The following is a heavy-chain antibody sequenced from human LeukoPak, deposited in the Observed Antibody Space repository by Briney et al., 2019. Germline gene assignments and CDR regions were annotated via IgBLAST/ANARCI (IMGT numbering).Heavy chain of an antibody. CDR3: ARLSYDFWSPRMDA. CDR2: IYYSGST. Sequence: SETLSLTCTVSGGSISSYYWSWIRQPPGKGLEWIGYIYYSGSTNYNPSLKSRVTISVDTSKNQFSLKLSSVTAADTAVYYCARLSYDFWSPRMDAWGQGTTVTVSS. J-gene: IGHJ6*02. V-gene: IGHV4-59*01. D-gene: IGHD3-3*01. CDR1: GGSISSYY.